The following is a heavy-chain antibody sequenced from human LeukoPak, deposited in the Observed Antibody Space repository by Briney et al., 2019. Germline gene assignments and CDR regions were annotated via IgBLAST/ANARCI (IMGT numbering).Heavy chain of an antibody. Sequence: GASLKISCKGSGSRFTSYWIGWVRPMPGKGLGWMGIIYPGDSDTRYRPSFQAQVTISADKSISTAYLQWSSLKASDTAMYYCARHSSGWYVVDYWGQGTLVTVSS. CDR3: ARHSSGWYVVDY. V-gene: IGHV5-51*01. CDR1: GSRFTSYW. J-gene: IGHJ4*02. D-gene: IGHD6-19*01. CDR2: IYPGDSDT.